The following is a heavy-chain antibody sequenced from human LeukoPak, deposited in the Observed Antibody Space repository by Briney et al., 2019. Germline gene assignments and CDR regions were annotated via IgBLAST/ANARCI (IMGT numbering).Heavy chain of an antibody. CDR3: VRVIRGSMIQGKYYFDY. Sequence: ASVRVSCKASGYTLTTYDINWVRHATGQGLEWLGWMNPDSGNTGYAQKFQGRITMTRNTSTSTAYMELNSLRSEDTAVYYCVRVIRGSMIQGKYYFDYWGQGTLVTVSS. J-gene: IGHJ4*02. CDR1: GYTLTTYD. D-gene: IGHD3-10*01. V-gene: IGHV1-8*01. CDR2: MNPDSGNT.